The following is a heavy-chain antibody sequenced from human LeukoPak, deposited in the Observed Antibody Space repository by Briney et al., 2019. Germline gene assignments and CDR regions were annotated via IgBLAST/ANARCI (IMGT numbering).Heavy chain of an antibody. Sequence: GGCLRLSCAASGFTFSDSAIHWVRQASGKGLEWVGRMGGTSQGQPTAYAASVRGRFTLSRDDSNNTAYLQMDSLKTEDTALYYCTTPNEGLWFDPWGHGTLVTASS. CDR3: TTPNEGLWFDP. CDR1: GFTFSDSA. D-gene: IGHD2-8*01. J-gene: IGHJ5*02. V-gene: IGHV3-73*01. CDR2: MGGTSQGQPT.